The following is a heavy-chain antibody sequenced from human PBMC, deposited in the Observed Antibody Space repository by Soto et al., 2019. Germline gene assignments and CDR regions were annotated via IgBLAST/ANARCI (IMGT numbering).Heavy chain of an antibody. CDR1: GYSFTNYW. J-gene: IGHJ4*02. D-gene: IGHD2-2*01. Sequence: RGESLKISCKGSGYSFTNYWIRWVRQMPGKGLEWKGRIDPSDSYTNYSPSFQGHVTISADKSISTAYLQWSSLKASDTAIFFFARHAPNSAFVQGDYWGQGTLVTGS. CDR2: IDPSDSYT. CDR3: ARHAPNSAFVQGDY. V-gene: IGHV5-10-1*01.